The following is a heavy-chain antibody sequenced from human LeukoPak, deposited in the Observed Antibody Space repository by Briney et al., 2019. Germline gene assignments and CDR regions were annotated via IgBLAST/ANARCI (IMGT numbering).Heavy chain of an antibody. J-gene: IGHJ4*02. Sequence: MASETLSLTCAVYGGSFSGYYWSWIRQPPGKGLEWIGEINHSGSTNYNPSLRSQVTISVDTSKNQFSLKLSSVTAADTAVYYGARDSSFTIPLGLDYWGQGTLVTVSS. V-gene: IGHV4-34*01. CDR2: INHSGST. D-gene: IGHD3-3*01. CDR3: ARDSSFTIPLGLDY. CDR1: GGSFSGYY.